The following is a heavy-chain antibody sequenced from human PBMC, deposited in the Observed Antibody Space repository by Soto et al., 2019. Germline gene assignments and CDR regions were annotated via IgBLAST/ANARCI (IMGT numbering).Heavy chain of an antibody. CDR1: GFTFSDYY. CDR3: ARITYCSGGSCYFYYFDY. CDR2: ISSSGSTI. D-gene: IGHD2-15*01. Sequence: PGGSLRLSCAASGFTFSDYYMGWIRQAPGEGLEWVSYISSSGSTIYYADSVKGRFTISRDNAKNSLYLQMNSLRAEDTAVYSCARITYCSGGSCYFYYFDYWGQGTLVTVSS. V-gene: IGHV3-11*01. J-gene: IGHJ4*02.